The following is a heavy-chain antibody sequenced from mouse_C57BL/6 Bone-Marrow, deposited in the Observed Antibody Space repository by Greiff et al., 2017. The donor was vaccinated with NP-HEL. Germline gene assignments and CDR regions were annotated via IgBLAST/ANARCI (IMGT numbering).Heavy chain of an antibody. CDR3: ARDGLRRAFYFDY. D-gene: IGHD2-4*01. CDR2: ISDGGSYT. Sequence: EVKVEESGGGLVKPGGSLKLSCAASGFTFSSYAMSWVRQTPEKRLEWVATISDGGSYTYYPDNVKGRFTISRDNAKNNLYLQMSHLKSEDTAMYYCARDGLRRAFYFDYWGQGTTLTVSS. J-gene: IGHJ2*01. V-gene: IGHV5-4*01. CDR1: GFTFSSYA.